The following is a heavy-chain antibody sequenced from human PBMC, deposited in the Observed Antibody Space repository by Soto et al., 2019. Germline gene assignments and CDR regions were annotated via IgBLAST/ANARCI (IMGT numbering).Heavy chain of an antibody. J-gene: IGHJ6*02. CDR2: IYHSGST. D-gene: IGHD3-3*01. Sequence: PSETLSLTCAVSGYSISSGYYRGWIRQPPGKGLEWIGSIYHSGSTYYNPSLKSRVTISVDTSKNQFSLKLSSVTAADTAVYYCARMGYYDFGSDTYYYGMDVWGQGTTVTVS. CDR3: ARMGYYDFGSDTYYYGMDV. V-gene: IGHV4-38-2*01. CDR1: GYSISSGYY.